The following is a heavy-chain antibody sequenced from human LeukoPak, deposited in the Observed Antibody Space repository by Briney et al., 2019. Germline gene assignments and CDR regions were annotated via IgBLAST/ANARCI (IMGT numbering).Heavy chain of an antibody. CDR2: ISFDGSKR. CDR1: GFTFSSYG. CDR3: AKDGYYYDSSGHTGWFDP. V-gene: IGHV3-30*19. J-gene: IGHJ5*02. Sequence: GGSLRLSCAASGFTFSSYGMHWVRQTPGKGLEWVATISFDGSKRYDTDSVKGRFTISRDNSKNTLYLQMNSLRAEDTAVYYCAKDGYYYDSSGHTGWFDPWGQGTLVTVSS. D-gene: IGHD3-22*01.